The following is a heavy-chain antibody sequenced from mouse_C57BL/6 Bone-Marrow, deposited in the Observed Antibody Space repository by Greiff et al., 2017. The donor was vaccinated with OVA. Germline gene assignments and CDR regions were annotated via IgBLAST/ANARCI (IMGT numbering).Heavy chain of an antibody. CDR3: ARYYYD. V-gene: IGHV3-6*01. CDR2: ISYDGSN. CDR1: GYSITSGYY. J-gene: IGHJ3*01. Sequence: EVKLMESGPGLVKPSQSLSLTCSVTGYSITSGYYWNWIRQFPGNKLEWMGYISYDGSNNYNPSLKNRISITRDTSKNQFFLKLNSVTTEDTATYYCARYYYDWGQGTLVTVSA. D-gene: IGHD1-1*01.